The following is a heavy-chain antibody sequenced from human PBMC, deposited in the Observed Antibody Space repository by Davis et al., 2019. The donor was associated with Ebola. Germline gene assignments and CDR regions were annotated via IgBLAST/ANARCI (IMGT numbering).Heavy chain of an antibody. CDR1: GFTFRSYS. D-gene: IGHD3-3*01. V-gene: IGHV3-48*02. CDR2: ISSSSSTI. Sequence: GESLKISCAASGFTFRSYSMNWVRQAPGKGLEWVSYISSSSSTIYYADSVKGRFTISRDNAKNSLYLQMNSLRDEDTAVYYCTRDLRGFGRYWGQGTLVTVSS. J-gene: IGHJ4*02. CDR3: TRDLRGFGRY.